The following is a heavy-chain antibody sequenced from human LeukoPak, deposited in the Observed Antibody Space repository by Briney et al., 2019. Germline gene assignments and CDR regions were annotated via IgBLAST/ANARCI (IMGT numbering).Heavy chain of an antibody. V-gene: IGHV3-72*01. D-gene: IGHD4-17*01. J-gene: IGHJ4*02. CDR1: GFPFTDRY. CDR3: ARDFDYGDGFDF. Sequence: PGGSLRLSCAASGFPFTDRYMDWVRQAPGKGLEWVGRTRNKANSYISEYSASGKGRFTISTENSKNSLYLQMNSLKTEEPAVYYRARDFDYGDGFDFWGQGTLVTVSS. CDR2: TRNKANSYIS.